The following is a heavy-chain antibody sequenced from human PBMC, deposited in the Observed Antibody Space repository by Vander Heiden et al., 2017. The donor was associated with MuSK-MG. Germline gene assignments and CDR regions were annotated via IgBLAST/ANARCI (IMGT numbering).Heavy chain of an antibody. V-gene: IGHV3-23*01. CDR1: GFTFSSYA. D-gene: IGHD5-12*01. CDR3: AKDFSWIAVTFEY. J-gene: IGHJ4*02. CDR2: ISGSGGST. Sequence: EVQLLESGGDLVQPGGSLRLSCAAAGFTFSSYAMSWVRQAPGKGLGWVSGISGSGGSTYYADSVKGRFTVSRDNSKNTLYLQMNSLRAEDTAVYYCAKDFSWIAVTFEYWGQGTLVTVSP.